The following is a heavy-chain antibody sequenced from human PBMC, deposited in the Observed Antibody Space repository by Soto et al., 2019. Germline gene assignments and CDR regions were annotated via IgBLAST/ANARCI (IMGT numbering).Heavy chain of an antibody. J-gene: IGHJ4*02. CDR2: IYYSGST. CDR3: ARVDGYYYDSSGYSLAFDY. D-gene: IGHD3-22*01. Sequence: SETLSLTCTVSGGSISSYYWSWIRQPPGKGLEWIGYIYYSGSTNYNPSLKSRVTISVETSKNQFSLKLSSVTAADTAVYYCARVDGYYYDSSGYSLAFDYWGQGTLVTVS. CDR1: GGSISSYY. V-gene: IGHV4-59*01.